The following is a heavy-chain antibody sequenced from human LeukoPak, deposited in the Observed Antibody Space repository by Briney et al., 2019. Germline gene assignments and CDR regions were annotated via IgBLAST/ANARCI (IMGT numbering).Heavy chain of an antibody. V-gene: IGHV3-9*01. CDR2: ISWNSGNI. J-gene: IGHJ4*02. CDR3: AKDIELDYGGNSAWDY. Sequence: GRSLRLSCAASGFTFDDYAMHWVRQAPGKGLEWVSGISWNSGNIGYADSVKGRFTISRDNAKNSLYLQMNSLRAEDTALYYCAKDIELDYGGNSAWDYWGQGTLVTVSS. D-gene: IGHD4-23*01. CDR1: GFTFDDYA.